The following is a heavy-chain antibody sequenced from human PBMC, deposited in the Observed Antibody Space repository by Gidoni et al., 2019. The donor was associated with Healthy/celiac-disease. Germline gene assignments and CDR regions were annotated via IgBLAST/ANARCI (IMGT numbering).Heavy chain of an antibody. D-gene: IGHD2-15*01. CDR2: KSGSGSST. CDR3: AKDRIPPYCSGGSCYSGLDY. CDR1: AFTFSSSA. Sequence: ELQLVEPGGGLVPPAGSLSLSGAASAFTFSSSAMSWVRPGPGKGLEWVSAKSGSGSSTYYADCVKDQFTISRDNAKKTVDMQMNRLRAKETAVDDCAKDRIPPYCSGGSCYSGLDYWGQGTLVTVSS. V-gene: IGHV3-23*04. J-gene: IGHJ4*02.